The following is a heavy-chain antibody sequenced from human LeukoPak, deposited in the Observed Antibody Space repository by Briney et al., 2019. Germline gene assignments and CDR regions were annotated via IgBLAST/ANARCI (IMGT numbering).Heavy chain of an antibody. Sequence: GESLKISCKGSGYRFTSYWIGWVRQLPGKGLEWMGIIYPGDSDTRYSPSFQGQVTISADKSISTAYLQWSSLQASDTAMYYCARRRRSTNWFDPWGQGTLVTVSS. V-gene: IGHV5-51*01. CDR2: IYPGDSDT. CDR1: GYRFTSYW. CDR3: ARRRRSTNWFDP. J-gene: IGHJ5*02.